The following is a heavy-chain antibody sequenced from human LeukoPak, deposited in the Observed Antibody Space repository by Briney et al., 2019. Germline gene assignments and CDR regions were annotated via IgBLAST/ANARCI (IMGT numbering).Heavy chain of an antibody. CDR2: ISGSGDNT. CDR3: AKGAYYGD. J-gene: IGHJ4*02. Sequence: PGGSLRLSCAASGFMFRNHGMNWVRQAPGKGLEWLSTISGSGDNTYYADSVKGRFTVSRDNSKNTLYLQMNSLRVEDTATYYCAKGAYYGDWGQGTLVTVSS. CDR1: GFMFRNHG. D-gene: IGHD3-3*01. V-gene: IGHV3-23*01.